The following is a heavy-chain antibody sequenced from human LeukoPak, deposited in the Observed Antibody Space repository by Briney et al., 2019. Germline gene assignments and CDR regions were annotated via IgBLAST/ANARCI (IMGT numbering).Heavy chain of an antibody. CDR2: IYYSGST. J-gene: IGHJ4*02. D-gene: IGHD1-26*01. V-gene: IGHV4-30-4*02. CDR1: GGSISSGDYY. CDR3: ARVWGRGVDYFDY. Sequence: SETLSLTCTVSGGSISSGDYYWSWIRQPPGKGLEWIGYIYYSGSTYYNPSLKSRVTISVDTSKNQFSLKLSSVTAADTAVYYCARVWGRGVDYFDYWGQGTLVTVSS.